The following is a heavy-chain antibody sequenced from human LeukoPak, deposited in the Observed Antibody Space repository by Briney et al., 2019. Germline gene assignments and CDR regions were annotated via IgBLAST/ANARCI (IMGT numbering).Heavy chain of an antibody. CDR2: ISYSGAT. J-gene: IGHJ4*02. CDR1: GDSISRGGYS. Sequence: SETLSLTCAVSGDSISRGGYSWSWIRQSPGKGLVLVASISYSGATFYYPSLKSRLTISKDTSKNHFSLELSSVTAADTALYYCARSVFTGAYPDFFDFWGQGALVTVSS. CDR3: ARSVFTGAYPDFFDF. V-gene: IGHV4-30-4*07.